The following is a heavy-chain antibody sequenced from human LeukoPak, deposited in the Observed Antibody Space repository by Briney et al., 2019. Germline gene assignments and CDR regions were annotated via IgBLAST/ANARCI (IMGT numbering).Heavy chain of an antibody. J-gene: IGHJ4*02. CDR1: GGSISSSSYY. V-gene: IGHV4-39*07. CDR2: IYYSGST. Sequence: SETLSLTCTVSGGSISSSSYYWGWIRQPPGKGLEWIGSIYYSGSTYYNPSLKSRVTISVDTSKNQFSLKLSSVTAADTAVYYCARVGLVQYYFDYWGQGTLVTVSS. CDR3: ARVGLVQYYFDY. D-gene: IGHD6-19*01.